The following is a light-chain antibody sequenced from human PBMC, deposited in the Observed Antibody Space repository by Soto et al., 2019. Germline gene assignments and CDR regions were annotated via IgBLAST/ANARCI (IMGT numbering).Light chain of an antibody. Sequence: EIVLTQSPCTLSLSPGERATLSCRASQSVSSSYLAWYQQTPGQAPRLLIYGASSRATGIPDRFSGSGSGTDFTLTISRLEPEDFAVYYCQQYGSSAETFGQGTKVEIK. CDR2: GAS. V-gene: IGKV3-20*01. CDR1: QSVSSSY. CDR3: QQYGSSAET. J-gene: IGKJ1*01.